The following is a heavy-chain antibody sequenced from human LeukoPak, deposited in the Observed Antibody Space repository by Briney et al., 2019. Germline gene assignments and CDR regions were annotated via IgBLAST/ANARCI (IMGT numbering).Heavy chain of an antibody. V-gene: IGHV4-59*01. J-gene: IGHJ4*02. CDR2: IYYSGRT. D-gene: IGHD4-11*01. Sequence: SETLSLTCTVSGGSISSDYWSWIRQPPGKGLEWVGYIYYSGRTFYNPSLKSRVTISVDTSKNQFSLKLRSATAADTAIYYCARGFYSPAYWGQGTLVTVSS. CDR3: ARGFYSPAY. CDR1: GGSISSDY.